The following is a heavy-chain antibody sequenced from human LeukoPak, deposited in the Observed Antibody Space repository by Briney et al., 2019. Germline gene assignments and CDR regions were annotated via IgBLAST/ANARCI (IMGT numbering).Heavy chain of an antibody. CDR3: TTDFIVGATLDAFDI. V-gene: IGHV3-49*03. J-gene: IGHJ3*02. Sequence: GGSLRLSCSTFGFNFANYGVSWFRQAPGQGLEWVGFLRSTVHGGPAEYAASVEGRFIISRDDSKSIAYLQMNSLKTEDTAVYYCTTDFIVGATLDAFDIWGQGTMVTVSS. D-gene: IGHD1-26*01. CDR2: LRSTVHGGPA. CDR1: GFNFANYG.